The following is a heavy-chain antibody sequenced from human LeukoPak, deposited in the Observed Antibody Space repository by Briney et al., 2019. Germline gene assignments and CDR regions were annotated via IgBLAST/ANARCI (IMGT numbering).Heavy chain of an antibody. CDR3: AKGPAKGSPYYFDY. Sequence: GGSLRLSCAASGFTFSSYAMSWVRQAPGKGLEWVSGISGGGANTYYAGSVKGRFTISRDNSKNTLYLQMNSLRAEDTAVYYCAKGPAKGSPYYFDYWGQGTLVTVSS. CDR1: GFTFSSYA. J-gene: IGHJ4*02. CDR2: ISGGGANT. V-gene: IGHV3-23*01. D-gene: IGHD4/OR15-4a*01.